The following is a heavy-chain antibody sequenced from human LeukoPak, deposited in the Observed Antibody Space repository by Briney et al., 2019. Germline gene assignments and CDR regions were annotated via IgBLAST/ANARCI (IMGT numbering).Heavy chain of an antibody. CDR3: ARDRYYDILTGYFGVDAFDD. Sequence: SETLSLTCTASGYSISSGYYWGWIRQPPGKGLEWIGSINHSGSTYYNPSLKSRVTLSVDTSKNQFSLRLSSVTAADTAVYYCARDRYYDILTGYFGVDAFDDWGQGTMVTVSS. V-gene: IGHV4-38-2*02. J-gene: IGHJ3*01. D-gene: IGHD3-9*01. CDR1: GYSISSGYY. CDR2: INHSGST.